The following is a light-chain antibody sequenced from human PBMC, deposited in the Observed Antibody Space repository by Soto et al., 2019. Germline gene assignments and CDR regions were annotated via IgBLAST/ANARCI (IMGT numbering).Light chain of an antibody. CDR1: SRDVGGYNY. V-gene: IGLV2-14*01. CDR3: SSYTSRSTLV. J-gene: IGLJ2*01. Sequence: QSVLTQPPSVSGSPGQSITISCTGTSRDVGGYNYVSWYQQHPGKAPKLMIYDVSNRPSGVSNRVSGSKSGNTASLTISGLQDEDEADYYCSSYTSRSTLVFGGGTKLTVL. CDR2: DVS.